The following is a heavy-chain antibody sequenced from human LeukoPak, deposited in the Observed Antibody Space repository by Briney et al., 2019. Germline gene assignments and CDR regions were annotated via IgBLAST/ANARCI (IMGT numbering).Heavy chain of an antibody. J-gene: IGHJ4*02. CDR3: ASGYPLCFDY. CDR1: GGSISSSSYY. CDR2: IYYSGST. V-gene: IGHV4-39*01. Sequence: SETLSLTCTVSGGSISSSSYYWGWIRQPPGKGLEWIGSIYYSGSTYYNPSLKSRVTISVDTSKNQFSLKLSSVTAADTAVYYCASGYPLCFDYWGQGTLVTVSS. D-gene: IGHD3-22*01.